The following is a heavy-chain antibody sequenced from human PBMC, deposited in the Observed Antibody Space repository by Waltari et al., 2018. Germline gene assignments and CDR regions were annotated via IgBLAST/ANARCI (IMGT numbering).Heavy chain of an antibody. Sequence: QLQLEQSGPGLVKPSESLSLTCAVSGASMSSSDWWSWVRQSPGKGLDWIGQVHRSGNTNHNPHLSSLVTVSIDTANNQVSLTMPSPAAADTAMYYCARDRGKGLYLDSWGQGTLVTVSP. D-gene: IGHD2-15*01. J-gene: IGHJ4*02. CDR2: VHRSGNT. CDR3: ARDRGKGLYLDS. CDR1: GASMSSSDW. V-gene: IGHV4-4*02.